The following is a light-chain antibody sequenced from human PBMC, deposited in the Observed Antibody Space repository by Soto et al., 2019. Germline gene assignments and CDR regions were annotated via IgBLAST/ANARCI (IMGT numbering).Light chain of an antibody. CDR2: DVS. CDR1: SSDVGGHDY. CDR3: CSYAGGYIYV. Sequence: ALTQPRSVSGSPGQSVTISCTGTSSDVGGHDYVSWYQQHPGKAPKVMIYDVSKRPSGVPDRFSGSKSGNTASLTISGLQAEDEADYYCCSYAGGYIYVFGTGTKVTVL. V-gene: IGLV2-11*01. J-gene: IGLJ1*01.